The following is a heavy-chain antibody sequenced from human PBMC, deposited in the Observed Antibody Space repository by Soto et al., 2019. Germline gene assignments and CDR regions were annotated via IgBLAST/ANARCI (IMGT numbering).Heavy chain of an antibody. V-gene: IGHV3-23*01. CDR1: GFTFSSYA. D-gene: IGHD6-19*01. Sequence: GGSLRLSCAASGFTFSSYAMRWVRQAPGKGLEWVSGISGSGGSTYYADSVKGRFTISRDNSKNTLYLQMNSLRAEDTAVYYCEPERAVDGFDYWGQGPLATVYS. CDR3: EPERAVDGFDY. J-gene: IGHJ4*02. CDR2: ISGSGGST.